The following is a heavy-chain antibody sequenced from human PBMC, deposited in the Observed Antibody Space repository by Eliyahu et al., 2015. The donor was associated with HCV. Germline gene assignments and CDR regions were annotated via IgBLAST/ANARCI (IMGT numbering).Heavy chain of an antibody. D-gene: IGHD1-20*01. J-gene: IGHJ4*02. CDR2: ISSTSSYM. Sequence: EVQLVESGGGLVKPGGSLXLSCAASGFXFSSYXMNWVRQAPGKGLEWVSSISSTSSYMYYADSVKGRFTISRDNAKNSLYLQMNSLRAEDTAVYYCARDPGITGTNDYWGQGTLVTVSS. CDR1: GFXFSSYX. V-gene: IGHV3-21*06. CDR3: ARDPGITGTNDY.